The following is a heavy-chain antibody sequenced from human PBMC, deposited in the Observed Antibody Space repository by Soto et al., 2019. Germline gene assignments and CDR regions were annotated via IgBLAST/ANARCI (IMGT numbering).Heavy chain of an antibody. D-gene: IGHD5-12*01. V-gene: IGHV4-4*02. CDR1: NGSISSSNW. CDR2: VAQNGYI. CDR3: AGNRLDGYDFDS. Sequence: QVQLQQSGPGLAKPSGTLSLTCTVSNGSISSSNWWSWVRPSPGKGLEWIGEVAQNGYIGSIPSLERRLTILLDKPTNRFSLRLTSVTAADTAVYYCAGNRLDGYDFDSGGQGILVTVSS. J-gene: IGHJ4*02.